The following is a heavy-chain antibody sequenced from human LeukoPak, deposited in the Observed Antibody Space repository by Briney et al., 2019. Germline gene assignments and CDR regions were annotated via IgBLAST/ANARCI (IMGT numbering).Heavy chain of an antibody. J-gene: IGHJ4*02. CDR3: AREGVVYYYDSSGYYYFDY. V-gene: IGHV4-4*07. D-gene: IGHD3-22*01. CDR2: IYTSGST. CDR1: GGSISRYY. Sequence: SGTLSLTFTVSGGSISRYYWSWIRQPAGKGREWIGRIYTSGSTNYNPSLKSRVTMSVDTSKNQFSLKLSSVTAADTAVYYCAREGVVYYYDSSGYYYFDYWGQGTLVTVSS.